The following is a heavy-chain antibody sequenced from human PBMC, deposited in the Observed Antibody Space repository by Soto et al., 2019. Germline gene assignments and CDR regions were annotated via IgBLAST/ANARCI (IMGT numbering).Heavy chain of an antibody. J-gene: IGHJ4*02. Sequence: EVQLVESGGGLVQPGGSLRLSCVVSGFTLSDHYIDWVRQAPGKGLEWVGRTKNKAQRYTTEYAAYVKGRFTISRDDSENSVYLQMNSLKTEDTAVYYCVRWDSGNPENWGQGTLVTVSS. CDR3: VRWDSGNPEN. CDR2: TKNKAQRYTT. V-gene: IGHV3-72*01. CDR1: GFTLSDHY. D-gene: IGHD1-26*01.